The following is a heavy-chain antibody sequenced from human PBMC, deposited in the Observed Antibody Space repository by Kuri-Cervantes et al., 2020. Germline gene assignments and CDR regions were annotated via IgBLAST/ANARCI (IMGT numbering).Heavy chain of an antibody. D-gene: IGHD5/OR15-5a*01. CDR1: GYTLTELS. V-gene: IGHV1-24*01. CDR3: ATPGVYGGRIGYFDY. Sequence: ASVKVSCKASGYTLTELSMHWVRQAPGKGLEWMGGFDPEDGETIYAQKFQGRVTMTEDTSTDTAYMELSSLRSEDTAVYYCATPGVYGGRIGYFDYWGQGTLVTVSS. CDR2: FDPEDGET. J-gene: IGHJ4*02.